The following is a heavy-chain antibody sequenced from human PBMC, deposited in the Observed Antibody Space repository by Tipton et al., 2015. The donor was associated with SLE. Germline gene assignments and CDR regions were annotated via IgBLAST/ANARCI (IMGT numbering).Heavy chain of an antibody. Sequence: TLSLTCTVSGGSISSYYWSWIRQPPGKGLEWIGYIYYSGSTYYNPSLKSRVTISVDTSNNRFSLRLNSVTAADTAVYYCARDFSTMDVWGQGTTVTVSS. CDR3: ARDFSTMDV. D-gene: IGHD2-2*01. V-gene: IGHV4-59*12. J-gene: IGHJ6*02. CDR2: IYYSGST. CDR1: GGSISSYY.